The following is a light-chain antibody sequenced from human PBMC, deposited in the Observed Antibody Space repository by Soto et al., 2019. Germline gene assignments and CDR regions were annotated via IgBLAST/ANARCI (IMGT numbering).Light chain of an antibody. J-gene: IGKJ1*01. V-gene: IGKV3-20*01. Sequence: EIVLTQPPGTLSLSPGERATLSCRASQSVSNNFLAWYRQKPGQAPRLLIYGASWRATGISDRFSGSGSGTDFTLIISRLEPEDFAVYYCQQYGSLPRTFGQGTKVDIK. CDR3: QQYGSLPRT. CDR1: QSVSNNF. CDR2: GAS.